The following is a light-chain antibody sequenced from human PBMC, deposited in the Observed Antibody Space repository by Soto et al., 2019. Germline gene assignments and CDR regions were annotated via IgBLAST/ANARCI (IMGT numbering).Light chain of an antibody. Sequence: DIQITQSPSSRSASVGDRVTITCRASQSIRSYLNWYAQKPGKAPKLLIYAASSLQSGVPSRFSGSGAGTDFTLPISSLQPEDVATYYCQQSYSTTRTFGPGTKVDIK. CDR1: QSIRSY. CDR2: AAS. V-gene: IGKV1-39*01. J-gene: IGKJ3*01. CDR3: QQSYSTTRT.